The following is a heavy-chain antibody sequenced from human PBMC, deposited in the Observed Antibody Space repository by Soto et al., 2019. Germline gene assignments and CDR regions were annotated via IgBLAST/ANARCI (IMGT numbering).Heavy chain of an antibody. D-gene: IGHD3-3*01. CDR2: INHSGST. Sequence: IRQHPGKGLEWIGEINHSGSTNYNPSLKSRVTISVDTSKNQFSLKLGSVTAADTAVYYCARGPPVITMLGVVIIEAFYICGQGTMVTVSS. V-gene: IGHV4-34*01. J-gene: IGHJ3*02. CDR3: ARGPPVITMLGVVIIEAFYI.